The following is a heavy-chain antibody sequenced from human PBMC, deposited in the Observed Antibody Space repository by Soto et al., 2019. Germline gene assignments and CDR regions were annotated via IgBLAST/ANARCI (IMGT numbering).Heavy chain of an antibody. J-gene: IGHJ4*01. V-gene: IGHV6-1*01. CDR2: TYYRSKWYY. CDR3: ARGEQYSGRIFDY. Sequence: QALSLTSAITGDSVSSNSAGCSLVRHSPSRGLEWLGRTYYRSKWYYEYAVSVRGRITINPDTSKNQYSLQLNSVTPEDTAVYFCARGEQYSGRIFDYWGQGTLVTVSS. CDR1: GDSVSSNSAG. D-gene: IGHD1-26*01.